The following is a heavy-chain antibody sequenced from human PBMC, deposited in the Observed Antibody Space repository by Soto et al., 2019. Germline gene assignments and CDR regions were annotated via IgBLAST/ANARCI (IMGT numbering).Heavy chain of an antibody. V-gene: IGHV1-2*02. CDR1: GYTFTHYY. Sequence: QVQLVQSGAEVKKLGASVSVSCKDYGYTFTHYYIHWVRRAPGQGLEWMGLINPKTGDTNFAQKFRGRVTMTRDTSNNTANIKVISLSSDDPALYYCARVPGHKNSWRDYWGQGTPVNVSS. D-gene: IGHD1-7*01. J-gene: IGHJ4*02. CDR3: ARVPGHKNSWRDY. CDR2: INPKTGDT.